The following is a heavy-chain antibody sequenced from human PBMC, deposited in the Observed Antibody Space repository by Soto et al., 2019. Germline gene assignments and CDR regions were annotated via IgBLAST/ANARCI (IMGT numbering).Heavy chain of an antibody. CDR3: ARVGAYCTNGVCYTAWFDP. CDR2: IYYSGST. CDR1: GGSISSGGYY. Sequence: SETLSLTCTVSGGSISSGGYYWRWIRQHPGKGLEWIGYIYYSGSTYYNPSLKSRVTISVDTSKNQFSLKLSSVTAADTAVYYCARVGAYCTNGVCYTAWFDPWGQGTLVTVSS. D-gene: IGHD2-8*01. J-gene: IGHJ5*02. V-gene: IGHV4-31*02.